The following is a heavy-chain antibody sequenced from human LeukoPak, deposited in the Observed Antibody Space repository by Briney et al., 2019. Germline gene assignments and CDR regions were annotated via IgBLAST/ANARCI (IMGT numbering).Heavy chain of an antibody. V-gene: IGHV1-18*01. J-gene: IGHJ4*02. Sequence: GASLKVSCKASGYTFTSYGISWVRQAPGQGLEWMGWISADNGDTNYAQKFQGRVTMTTDTSTSTAYMELRSLRSDDTAVYYCARGFPPRRNYDSSGYYSYYFDHWGQGTLVTVSS. D-gene: IGHD3-22*01. CDR1: GYTFTSYG. CDR2: ISADNGDT. CDR3: ARGFPPRRNYDSSGYYSYYFDH.